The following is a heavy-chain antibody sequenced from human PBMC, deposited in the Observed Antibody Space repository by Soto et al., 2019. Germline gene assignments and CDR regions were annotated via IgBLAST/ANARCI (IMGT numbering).Heavy chain of an antibody. V-gene: IGHV2-5*02. CDR3: AHKERRVVLDAFDI. J-gene: IGHJ3*02. CDR1: GFSLSTSGVG. CDR2: IYWDDDK. D-gene: IGHD2-15*01. Sequence: QITLKESGPTLVKPTQTLTLTCTFSGFSLSTSGVGVGWISQPPGKALEWLALIYWDDDKRYSPSLKSRLTITKDTSKNQVVLTMTNMDPVDTATYYCAHKERRVVLDAFDIWGQGTMVTVSS.